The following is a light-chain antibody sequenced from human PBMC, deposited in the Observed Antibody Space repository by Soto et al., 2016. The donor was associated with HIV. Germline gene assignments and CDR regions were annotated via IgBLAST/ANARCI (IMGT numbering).Light chain of an antibody. Sequence: DVVMTQSPLSLPVTLGQPASISCRSSQSLVDSDGNTFLIWFQQRLGQSPRRLFYKVSNRDSGVPDRFSGSGSGTDFTLKISRVEAEDVGVYYCMQGTRWPWTFGQGTKVEI. CDR1: QSLVDSDGNTF. V-gene: IGKV2-30*01. CDR2: KVS. J-gene: IGKJ1*01. CDR3: MQGTRWPWT.